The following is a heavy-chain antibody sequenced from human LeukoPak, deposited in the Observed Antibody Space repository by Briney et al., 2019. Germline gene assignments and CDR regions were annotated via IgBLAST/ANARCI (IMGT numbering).Heavy chain of an antibody. Sequence: GGSLRLSCAASGFTFSTYSMNWVRQAPGKGLEWLSYISSSHSTIYSADSVKGRFTISRDNAKNSLYLQMNSLRAEDTAVYYCGRGSRIDYLWGDYRQFDFWGQGTLVTVSS. CDR3: GRGSRIDYLWGDYRQFDF. CDR1: GFTFSTYS. CDR2: ISSSHSTI. D-gene: IGHD3-16*02. J-gene: IGHJ4*02. V-gene: IGHV3-48*01.